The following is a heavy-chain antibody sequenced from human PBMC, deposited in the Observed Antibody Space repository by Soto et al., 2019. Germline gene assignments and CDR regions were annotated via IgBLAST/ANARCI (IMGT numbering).Heavy chain of an antibody. CDR1: GASISSSNYY. Sequence: QLQLRESGPGLVKPSETLSLTCTVSGASISSSNYYWGWIRQPPGKGLAWIGTIHYSGSAYYNPSLKSRLTLSIDTSKNQFSLKVSSVLAADTALYYCVRHAPYKSGWANRNDYWGQGTLVTVSS. D-gene: IGHD6-19*01. CDR2: IHYSGSA. J-gene: IGHJ4*02. V-gene: IGHV4-39*01. CDR3: VRHAPYKSGWANRNDY.